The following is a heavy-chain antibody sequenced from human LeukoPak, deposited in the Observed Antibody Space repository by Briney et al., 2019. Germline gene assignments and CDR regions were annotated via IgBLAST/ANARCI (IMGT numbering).Heavy chain of an antibody. J-gene: IGHJ5*02. CDR3: ARASAIAARGPAPFDP. Sequence: EASVKVSCKASGYTFTGYYMHWVRQAPGQGLEWMGWINPNSGGTNYAQKFQGRVTMTRDTSISTAYMELTRLRSDDTAVYYCARASAIAARGPAPFDPWGQGTLVTVSS. V-gene: IGHV1-2*02. CDR1: GYTFTGYY. CDR2: INPNSGGT. D-gene: IGHD6-6*01.